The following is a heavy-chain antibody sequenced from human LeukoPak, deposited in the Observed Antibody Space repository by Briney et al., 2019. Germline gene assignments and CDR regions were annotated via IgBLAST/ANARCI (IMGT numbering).Heavy chain of an antibody. V-gene: IGHV1-8*02. CDR1: GYTFTSYG. CDR3: ARSWVRVLDS. D-gene: IGHD1-26*01. Sequence: ASVKVSCKASGYTFTSYGISWVRQATGQGLEWMGWINPYTGTAGLAQKFQDRVTMTRNSSTTTVYMELSSLSFEDTAIYYCARSWVRVLDSWGQGTPVTVSS. CDR2: INPYTGTA. J-gene: IGHJ5*01.